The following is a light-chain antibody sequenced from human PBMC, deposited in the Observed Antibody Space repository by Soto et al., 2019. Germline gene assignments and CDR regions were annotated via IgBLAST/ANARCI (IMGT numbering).Light chain of an antibody. CDR2: GAS. CDR1: QSVSSN. V-gene: IGKV3-15*01. Sequence: EIVMTQSPATLSVSPGERATLSCRASQSVSSNLAWYQQKPVQAPRLLIYGASTRATGIPARFSGSGSGTEFTLTISSLQAEDFAVYYCQQYNNWPPPFGGGTKVEIK. CDR3: QQYNNWPPP. J-gene: IGKJ4*01.